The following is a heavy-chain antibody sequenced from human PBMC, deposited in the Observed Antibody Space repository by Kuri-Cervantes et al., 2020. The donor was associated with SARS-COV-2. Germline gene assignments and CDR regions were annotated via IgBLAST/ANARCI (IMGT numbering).Heavy chain of an antibody. CDR1: GGSISGYY. J-gene: IGHJ4*02. Sequence: SETLSLTCTVSGGSISGYYWSWIRQPAGKGLEWIGRIYTSGSTNYNPSLKSRVTMSVDTSKNQFSLKLSSVTAADTAVYYCARGDERRTTRTSDYWGQGTLVTVSS. CDR3: ARGDERRTTRTSDY. D-gene: IGHD1-1*01. V-gene: IGHV4-4*07. CDR2: IYTSGST.